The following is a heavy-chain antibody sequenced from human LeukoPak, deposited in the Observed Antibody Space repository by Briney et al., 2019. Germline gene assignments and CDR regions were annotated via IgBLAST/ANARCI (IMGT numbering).Heavy chain of an antibody. CDR1: GYTFTSYG. Sequence: ASVKVSCKASGYTFTSYGISWVRQAPGQGLEWMGWISAYNGNTNYAQKLQGRVTMITDTSTSTAYMELRSLRSDDTAVYYCARGEVDDYGYYYYGMDVWGQGTTVTVSS. D-gene: IGHD4-17*01. CDR3: ARGEVDDYGYYYYGMDV. V-gene: IGHV1-18*01. J-gene: IGHJ6*02. CDR2: ISAYNGNT.